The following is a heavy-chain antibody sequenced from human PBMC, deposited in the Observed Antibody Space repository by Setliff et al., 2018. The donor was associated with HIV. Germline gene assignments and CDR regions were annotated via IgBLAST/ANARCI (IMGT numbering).Heavy chain of an antibody. V-gene: IGHV1-69*10. CDR1: GGTFSSYA. J-gene: IGHJ2*01. CDR2: IVPILGIA. CDR3: ASLRGIAAAGENWYFDL. D-gene: IGHD6-13*01. Sequence: GASVKVSCKASGGTFSSYAISWVRQAPGQGLEWMGGIVPILGIANYAQKFQGRVTITADKSTSTAYMELSSLRSEDTAVYYCASLRGIAAAGENWYFDLWGRGTLVTSPQ.